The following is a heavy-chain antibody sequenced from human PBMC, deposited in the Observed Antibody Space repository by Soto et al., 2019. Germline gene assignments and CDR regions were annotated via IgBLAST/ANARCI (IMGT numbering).Heavy chain of an antibody. CDR1: GGSISSYY. J-gene: IGHJ4*02. V-gene: IGHV4-4*07. CDR3: ARDLKFGQADY. D-gene: IGHD3-10*01. Sequence: PSETLSLTCTVSGGSISSYYWTWIRQPSGKGLEWIGRIYTSGSTNYNPSLKSRVTMSVGTSKNQFSLKLSSVTAADTAVYYCARDLKFGQADYWGQGSQVTVSS. CDR2: IYTSGST.